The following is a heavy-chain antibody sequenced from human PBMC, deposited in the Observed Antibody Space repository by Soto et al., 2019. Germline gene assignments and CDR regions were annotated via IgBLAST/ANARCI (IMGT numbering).Heavy chain of an antibody. D-gene: IGHD3-9*01. CDR1: GFIFSTYG. CDR2: IWNDGSTK. J-gene: IGHJ3*02. V-gene: IGHV3-33*01. Sequence: QVELVESGGGGVQPGRSLRLSCEASGFIFSTYGMHWVRQAPGKGLEWVAVIWNDGSTKYYADSVKGRFTISRDNSKNPLYLQMNSLRAEDTAVYYCARVLRYFDWDYAFDIWGQGTMVTVSS. CDR3: ARVLRYFDWDYAFDI.